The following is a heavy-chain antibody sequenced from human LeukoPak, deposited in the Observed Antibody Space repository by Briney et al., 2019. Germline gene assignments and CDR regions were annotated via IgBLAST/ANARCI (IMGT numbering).Heavy chain of an antibody. J-gene: IGHJ5*02. V-gene: IGHV1-46*01. CDR2: VNPSGSST. Sequence: ASVKVSCKGSGYSFTSHYMHWVRQAPGQGLEWLGLVNPSGSSTLYAQNFQGRVTMTRDMSTTTDYMELSSLTYDETAVYYCARDNSVGDVAWWFDPWGQGTLVTVSS. CDR3: ARDNSVGDVAWWFDP. D-gene: IGHD1-26*01. CDR1: GYSFTSHY.